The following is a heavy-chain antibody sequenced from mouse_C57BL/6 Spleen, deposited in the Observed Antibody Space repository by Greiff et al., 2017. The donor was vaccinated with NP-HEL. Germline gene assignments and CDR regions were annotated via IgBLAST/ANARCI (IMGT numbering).Heavy chain of an antibody. CDR3: TTGVYFDY. J-gene: IGHJ2*01. CDR1: GFNIKDDY. V-gene: IGHV14-4*01. CDR2: IDPENGDT. Sequence: EVKLKQSGAELVRPGASVKLSCTASGFNIKDDYMHWVKQRPEQGLEWIGWIDPENGDTEYASKFQGKATITADTSSNTAYLQLSSLTSEDTAVYYCTTGVYFDYWGQGTTLTVSS.